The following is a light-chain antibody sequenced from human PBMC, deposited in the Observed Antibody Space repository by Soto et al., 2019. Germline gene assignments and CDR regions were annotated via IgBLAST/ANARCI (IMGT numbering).Light chain of an antibody. CDR2: KAS. V-gene: IGKV1-5*03. J-gene: IGKJ1*01. CDR3: QQYSSYYWT. CDR1: QSISSW. Sequence: DIPMTQSPSTLSASVGDRVTITCRASQSISSWLAWYQQKPGKAPKLLIYKASSLESGVPSRFSGSGSGTDFTLTISSLQPDDFATYYCQQYSSYYWTFGQGTKVEIK.